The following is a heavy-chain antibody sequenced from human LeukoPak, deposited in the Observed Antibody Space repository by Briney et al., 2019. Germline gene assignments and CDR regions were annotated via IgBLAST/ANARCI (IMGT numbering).Heavy chain of an antibody. CDR2: IIPIFGTA. V-gene: IGHV1-69*06. J-gene: IGHJ3*02. CDR1: GGTFSSYA. CDR3: ARDAPLAYCGGDCYEAFDI. D-gene: IGHD2-21*02. Sequence: SVKVSCKASGGTFSSYAISWVRQAPGQGLEWMGRIIPIFGTANYAQKFQGRVTITADKSTSTAYMELSSLRSEDTAVYYCARDAPLAYCGGDCYEAFDIWGQGTMVTVSS.